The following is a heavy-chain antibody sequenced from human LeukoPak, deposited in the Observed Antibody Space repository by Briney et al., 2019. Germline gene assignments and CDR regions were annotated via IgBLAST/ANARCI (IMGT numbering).Heavy chain of an antibody. CDR3: AKDRSRSGSCRALDC. V-gene: IGHV3-15*01. CDR1: GFTFSNAW. CDR2: IKSKTDGGTT. D-gene: IGHD1-26*01. Sequence: GGSLRLSCAASGFTFSNAWMTWVRQAPGKGLEWIGRIKSKTDGGTTDYAAPLKGRFTISRDESENTLYLQMNGLQTDDTAVYYCAKDRSRSGSCRALDCWGQGTLVTVSS. J-gene: IGHJ4*02.